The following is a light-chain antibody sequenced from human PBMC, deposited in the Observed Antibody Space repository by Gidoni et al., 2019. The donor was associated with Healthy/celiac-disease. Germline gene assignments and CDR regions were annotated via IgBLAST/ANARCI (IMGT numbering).Light chain of an antibody. J-gene: IGLJ3*02. CDR1: SSNIGAGSD. CDR2: GNS. Sequence: QSVLTQPPSVSGAPGQRVTISCTGSSSNIGAGSDVHWYQQLPGTAPKLLIYGNSHRPSGVPDRFSGSKSGTSASLAITGLQAEDEADYYCQSYDSSLSGSGVFGGGTKLTVL. V-gene: IGLV1-40*01. CDR3: QSYDSSLSGSGV.